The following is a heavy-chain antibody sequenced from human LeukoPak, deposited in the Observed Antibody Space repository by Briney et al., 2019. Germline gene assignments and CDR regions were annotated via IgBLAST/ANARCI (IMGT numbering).Heavy chain of an antibody. CDR1: GGSISSGGYY. D-gene: IGHD6-6*01. CDR3: ARKYSSSVDV. Sequence: SQTLSLTCTVSGGSISSGGYYWSWIRQPPGKGLEWIGYIYHSGSTYYNPALKSRVTISVDRSKNQFSLKLSSVTAADTAVYYCARKYSSSVDVWGKGPRSPSPQ. J-gene: IGHJ6*01. CDR2: IYHSGST. V-gene: IGHV4-30-2*01.